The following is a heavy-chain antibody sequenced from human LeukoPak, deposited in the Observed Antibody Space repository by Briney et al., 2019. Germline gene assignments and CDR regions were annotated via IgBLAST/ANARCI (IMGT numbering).Heavy chain of an antibody. Sequence: PGGSLRLSCVASGFTFSSYSGIWVRQTPGKGLECVSSISSGSTYIYSADSVRGRFTISRDNARNSLFLQMDSLRPDDTAVYYCASGYSYDSLRLWGQGTLVTVSS. CDR2: ISSGSTYI. D-gene: IGHD3-22*01. V-gene: IGHV3-21*01. J-gene: IGHJ4*02. CDR3: ASGYSYDSLRL. CDR1: GFTFSSYS.